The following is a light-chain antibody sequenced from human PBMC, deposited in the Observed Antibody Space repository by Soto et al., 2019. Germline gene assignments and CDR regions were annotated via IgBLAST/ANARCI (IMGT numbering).Light chain of an antibody. CDR1: SGSIGSSY. CDR2: EDN. V-gene: IGLV6-57*01. J-gene: IGLJ3*02. Sequence: NFMLTQPHSVSESPGKTVTISCTRSSGSIGSSYVQWYQQSPGSSPTTVIFEDNQRPTGVPVRFSGSIDSSSNSASLVISGLRTEVEADYYCQSYDTSNPLVFGGGTKLTVL. CDR3: QSYDTSNPLV.